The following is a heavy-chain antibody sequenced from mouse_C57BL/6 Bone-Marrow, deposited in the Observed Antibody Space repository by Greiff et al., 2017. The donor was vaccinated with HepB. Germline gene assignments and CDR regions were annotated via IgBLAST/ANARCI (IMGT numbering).Heavy chain of an antibody. D-gene: IGHD1-1*01. Sequence: PGQGLEWIGDIYPGSGSTNYNEKFKSKATLTVDTSSSTAYMQLSSLTSEDSAVYYCARRYYGSSWYFDVWGTGTTVTVSS. CDR3: ARRYYGSSWYFDV. J-gene: IGHJ1*03. CDR2: IYPGSGST. V-gene: IGHV1-55*01.